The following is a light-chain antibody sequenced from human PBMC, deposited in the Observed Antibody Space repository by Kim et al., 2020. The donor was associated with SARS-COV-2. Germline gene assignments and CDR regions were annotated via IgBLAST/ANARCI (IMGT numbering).Light chain of an antibody. CDR3: GTWDSSLNAGV. Sequence: QSVLTQPPSVSAAPGQKVAISCSGSSSTIGSNYVSWYKQLPGTAPKLLIYDDNERSTGIPDRYSASKSGTSATLDITGLQTEDEADYYCGTWDSSLNAGVFGGGTKVTVL. CDR1: SSTIGSNY. J-gene: IGLJ6*01. CDR2: DDN. V-gene: IGLV1-51*01.